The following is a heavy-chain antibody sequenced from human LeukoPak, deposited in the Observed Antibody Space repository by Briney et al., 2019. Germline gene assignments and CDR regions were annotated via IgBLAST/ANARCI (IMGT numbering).Heavy chain of an antibody. CDR2: ISSSGSTI. D-gene: IGHD5-18*01. V-gene: IGHV3-48*03. CDR1: GFTFSSYE. CDR3: AREGYSQYDAFDI. J-gene: IGHJ3*02. Sequence: PGGSLRLSCAASGFTFSSYEMNWVRQAPGKGLEWVSYISSSGSTIYYADSVKGRFTISRDNAKNSLYLQMNSLRAEDTVVYYCAREGYSQYDAFDIWGQGTMVTVSS.